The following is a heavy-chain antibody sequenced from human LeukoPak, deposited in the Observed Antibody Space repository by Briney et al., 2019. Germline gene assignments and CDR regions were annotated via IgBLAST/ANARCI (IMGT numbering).Heavy chain of an antibody. D-gene: IGHD2-2*01. CDR3: ATKGDGYCRSTNCQGAFDF. V-gene: IGHV1-2*02. Sequence: ASVKVSCKASGYSFTAYYMHLVRQAPGQGVEGMGWINPNSGETNYAQNFRDRVTMTWDTSVSTAYMELSSLTSDDTAVYYCATKGDGYCRSTNCQGAFDFWGQGSMVIVSS. CDR2: INPNSGET. J-gene: IGHJ3*01. CDR1: GYSFTAYY.